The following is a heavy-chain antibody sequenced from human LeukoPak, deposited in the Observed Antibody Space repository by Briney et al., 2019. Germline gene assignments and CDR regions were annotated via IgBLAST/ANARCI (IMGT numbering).Heavy chain of an antibody. V-gene: IGHV1-69*13. CDR2: IIPIFGTA. J-gene: IGHJ6*03. CDR1: GGTFSSYA. D-gene: IGHD2-2*03. CDR3: ARDIGYCSSTSCPYYYYMDV. Sequence: GASVTVSCKASGGTFSSYAISWVRQAPGQGLEWMGGIIPIFGTANYAQKFQGRVTITADESTSTAYMELSSLRSEDTAVYYCARDIGYCSSTSCPYYYYMDVWGKGTTVTISS.